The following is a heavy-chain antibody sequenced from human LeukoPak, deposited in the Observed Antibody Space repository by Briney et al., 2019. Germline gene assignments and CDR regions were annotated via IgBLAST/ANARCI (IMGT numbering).Heavy chain of an antibody. CDR1: GGSISSYY. J-gene: IGHJ4*02. V-gene: IGHV4-59*12. D-gene: IGHD6-13*01. CDR3: ARDVVAAPGTWDY. Sequence: KSSETLSLTCTVSGGSISSYYRSWIRQPPGKGLEWIGYIYYSGSTNYNPSLKSRVTISVDTSKNQFSLKLSSVTAADTAVYYCARDVVAAPGTWDYWGQGTLVTVSS. CDR2: IYYSGST.